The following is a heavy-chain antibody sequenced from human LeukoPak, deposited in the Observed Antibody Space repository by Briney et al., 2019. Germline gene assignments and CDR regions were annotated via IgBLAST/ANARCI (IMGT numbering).Heavy chain of an antibody. CDR1: GFPFSGYS. CDR2: MSILSGIT. J-gene: IGHJ4*02. D-gene: IGHD6-6*01. Sequence: GGSLRLSCAGSGFPFSGYSMNWVRQTPEKGLEWVSSMSILSGITYYAESVKGRFTVSRDNAKNLLHLQMNSLRVEDTAIYYCAREFEYSTSGAGYWGQGTLVTVSS. V-gene: IGHV3-21*01. CDR3: AREFEYSTSGAGY.